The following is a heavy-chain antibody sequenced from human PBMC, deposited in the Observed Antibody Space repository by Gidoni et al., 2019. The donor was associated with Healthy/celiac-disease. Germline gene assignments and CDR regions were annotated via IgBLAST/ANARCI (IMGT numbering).Heavy chain of an antibody. CDR1: GVTFSSYA. J-gene: IGHJ4*02. D-gene: IGHD2-2*02. Sequence: QVQLVESGGGVVQPGRSLRLSCAASGVTFSSYAMHWVRQAPGKGMEWVAVISYDGSNKYYAASVKGRFTISRDNSKNTLYLQMNSLRAEDTAVYYCAREDYREYQLLYDYWGQGTLVTVSS. CDR2: ISYDGSNK. V-gene: IGHV3-30*04. CDR3: AREDYREYQLLYDY.